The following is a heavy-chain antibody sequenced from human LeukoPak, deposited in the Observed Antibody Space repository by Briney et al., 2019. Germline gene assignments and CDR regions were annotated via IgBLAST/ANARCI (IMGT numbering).Heavy chain of an antibody. Sequence: SETLSLTCTVSGDSLSRSYYYWGWIRQSPGKGLEWIGTFYYSGSTYYNPSLKSRVTISVDTSKNQFSLKLSSVTAADTAVYYCARAPGHIAARRGFWFDPWGQGTLVTVSS. CDR3: ARAPGHIAARRGFWFDP. CDR2: FYYSGST. V-gene: IGHV4-39*07. D-gene: IGHD6-6*01. J-gene: IGHJ5*02. CDR1: GDSLSRSYYY.